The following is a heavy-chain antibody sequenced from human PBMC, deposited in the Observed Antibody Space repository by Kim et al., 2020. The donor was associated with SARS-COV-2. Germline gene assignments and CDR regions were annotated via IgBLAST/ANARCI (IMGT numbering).Heavy chain of an antibody. CDR3: ARAPPPGIQLWSTFDY. D-gene: IGHD5-18*01. CDR1: GYTFTGYY. Sequence: ASVKVSCKASGYTFTGYYMHWVRQAPGQGLEWMGWINPNSGGTNYAQKFQGRVTMTRDTSISTAYMELSRLRSDDTAVYYCARAPPPGIQLWSTFDYWGQGTLVTVSS. V-gene: IGHV1-2*02. CDR2: INPNSGGT. J-gene: IGHJ4*02.